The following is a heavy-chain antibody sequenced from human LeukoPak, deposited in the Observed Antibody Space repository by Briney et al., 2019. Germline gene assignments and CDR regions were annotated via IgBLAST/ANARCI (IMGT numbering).Heavy chain of an antibody. D-gene: IGHD3-22*01. CDR3: ARGEGYYDSSGFIDY. J-gene: IGHJ4*02. CDR2: INPNSGGT. Sequence: ASVKVSCKASGYTFTGYYMHWVRQAPGQGLEWMGWINPNSGGTNYAQKFQGRVTMTRDTSISTAYMELSRLRSDDTAVYYCARGEGYYDSSGFIDYWGQGTLVTVSS. CDR1: GYTFTGYY. V-gene: IGHV1-2*02.